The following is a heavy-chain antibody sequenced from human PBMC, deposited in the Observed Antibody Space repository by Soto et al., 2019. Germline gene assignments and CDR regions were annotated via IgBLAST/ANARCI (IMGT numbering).Heavy chain of an antibody. CDR1: GGSISSYY. CDR3: ARGLDAYSSSWYWFDY. CDR2: IYYSGST. Sequence: ASETLSLTCTVSGGSISSYYWSWIRQPPGKGLEWIGYIYYSGSTNYNPSLKRRVTISVDTSKNQFSLKLSSVTAADTAVYYCARGLDAYSSSWYWFDYWGQGTLVTVSS. J-gene: IGHJ4*02. D-gene: IGHD6-13*01. V-gene: IGHV4-59*01.